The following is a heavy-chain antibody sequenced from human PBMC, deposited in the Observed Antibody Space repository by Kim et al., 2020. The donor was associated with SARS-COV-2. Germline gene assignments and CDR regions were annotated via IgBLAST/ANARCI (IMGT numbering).Heavy chain of an antibody. D-gene: IGHD2-2*01. V-gene: IGHV3-48*04. Sequence: GGSLRLSCAASGFTFSSYSMNLVLQAPGKGPECISYISSTSATLYYAASVKGRFTISSDNAKNSLHLQMKSLRVEDTAVYYCSSTFRSPAHARGHGTLVT. CDR2: ISSTSATL. CDR3: SSTFRSPAHA. J-gene: IGHJ4*01. CDR1: GFTFSSYS.